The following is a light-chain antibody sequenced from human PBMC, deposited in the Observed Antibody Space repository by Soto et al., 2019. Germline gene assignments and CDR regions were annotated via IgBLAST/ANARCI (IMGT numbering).Light chain of an antibody. J-gene: IGKJ4*01. CDR1: QNIYKY. CDR3: QQSYSTPLT. CDR2: AAS. V-gene: IGKV1-39*01. Sequence: DIQMTPSPSSLSASVGDRVPVTGRTSQNIYKYLNWYQQKPGKAPKLLIYAASSVQSGVPLRFSGSGSGTEFTLTISSLQPDDFATYYCQQSYSTPLTFGGGTKVDI.